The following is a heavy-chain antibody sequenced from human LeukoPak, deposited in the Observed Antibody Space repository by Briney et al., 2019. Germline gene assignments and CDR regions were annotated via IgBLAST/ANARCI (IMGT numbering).Heavy chain of an antibody. Sequence: SETLSLTCAVYGGSFSGYYWSWIRQPPGKGLEWIGEINHSGSTNYNPSLKSRVTISVDTSKNQFSLKLSSVTAADTAVYYCARLVGARTAFDIWGQGTMVTVSS. CDR2: INHSGST. D-gene: IGHD1-26*01. J-gene: IGHJ3*02. V-gene: IGHV4-34*01. CDR1: GGSFSGYY. CDR3: ARLVGARTAFDI.